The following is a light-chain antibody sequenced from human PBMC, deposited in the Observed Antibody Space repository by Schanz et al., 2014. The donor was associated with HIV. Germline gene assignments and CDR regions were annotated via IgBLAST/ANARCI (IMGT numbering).Light chain of an antibody. Sequence: QAVVTQEPSLTVSPGGTVTLTCGSSTGAVTSGHYAYWFQQKPGQAPRTLIHDTNNRHSWTPARFSGSLLRGKAALTLSGAQPEDEADYYCLLSYSAARQVVFGGGTKLTVL. J-gene: IGLJ2*01. V-gene: IGLV7-46*01. CDR3: LLSYSAARQVV. CDR2: DTN. CDR1: TGAVTSGHY.